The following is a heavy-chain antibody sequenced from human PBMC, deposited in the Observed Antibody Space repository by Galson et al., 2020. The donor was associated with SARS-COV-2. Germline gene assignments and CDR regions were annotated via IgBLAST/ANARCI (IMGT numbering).Heavy chain of an antibody. J-gene: IGHJ5*02. CDR3: ARPDAAGWFDP. Sequence: SETLSLTCTVSGDSITSSSYYWGWIRQPPGKELEWIGYISYSGSTYYNPSLNSRVTISVDTSKNQFSLKLTSVTAADTGVYFCARPDAAGWFDPWGQGTLVTVSS. D-gene: IGHD2-2*01. V-gene: IGHV4-39*01. CDR1: GDSITSSSYY. CDR2: ISYSGST.